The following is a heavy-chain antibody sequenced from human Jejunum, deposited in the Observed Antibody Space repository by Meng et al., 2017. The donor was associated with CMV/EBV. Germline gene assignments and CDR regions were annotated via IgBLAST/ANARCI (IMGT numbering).Heavy chain of an antibody. CDR3: ARGEDSSLDY. D-gene: IGHD6-13*01. CDR2: TYYRSKWYS. J-gene: IGHJ4*02. CDR1: GDSVSSNTVA. Sequence: PRQQSGPGLVKPSQTLSLTCAISGDSVSSNTVAWNWIRLSPSRGLEWLGRTYYRSKWYSEYTVSVRSRISITPDTSKNQFSLQLTSVTPDDTAVYYCARGEDSSLDYWGQGTLVTVPQ. V-gene: IGHV6-1*01.